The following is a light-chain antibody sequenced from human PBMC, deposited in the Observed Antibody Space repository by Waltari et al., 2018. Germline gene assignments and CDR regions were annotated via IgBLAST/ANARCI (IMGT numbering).Light chain of an antibody. J-gene: IGKJ4*01. CDR1: QSISTY. V-gene: IGKV3-11*01. CDR3: QQRSNWPGGA. CDR2: DAS. Sequence: EIVLTQSPATLSLSPGERATIFCRASQSISTYLAWYQQKPGQAPRLLIYDASNTATDVPARFSGSGSGTDFTLTISRLEPEDCAVYYCQQRSNWPGGAFGGGTKIEIK.